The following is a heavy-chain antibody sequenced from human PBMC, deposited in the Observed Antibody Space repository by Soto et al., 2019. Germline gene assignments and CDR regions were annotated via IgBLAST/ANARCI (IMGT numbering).Heavy chain of an antibody. J-gene: IGHJ4*02. Sequence: QVQLVQSGAEVKKPGASVKVSCKASGYTFTSYYMHWVRQAPGQGLEWMGIINPSGGSTSYAQKSQGRVTMTRDTSTSTVYMELSSLRSEDTAVYYCARDFHCSGGSCYPDYWGQGTLVTVSS. CDR1: GYTFTSYY. V-gene: IGHV1-46*03. D-gene: IGHD2-15*01. CDR3: ARDFHCSGGSCYPDY. CDR2: INPSGGST.